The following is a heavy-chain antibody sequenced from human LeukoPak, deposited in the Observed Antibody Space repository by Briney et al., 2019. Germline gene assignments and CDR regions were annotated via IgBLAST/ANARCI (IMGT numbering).Heavy chain of an antibody. CDR3: AKGAGGFSYYNWFDP. V-gene: IGHV4-39*07. D-gene: IGHD5-18*01. CDR2: IYYSGTT. CDR1: GGSISRSPYY. Sequence: SETLSLTCTVSGGSISRSPYYWGWIRQPPGKELEWIGSIYYSGTTHYNPSLESRVTISVDTSKNQFSLKLASVTAADTAIYYCAKGAGGFSYYNWFDPWGQGTLVTVSS. J-gene: IGHJ5*02.